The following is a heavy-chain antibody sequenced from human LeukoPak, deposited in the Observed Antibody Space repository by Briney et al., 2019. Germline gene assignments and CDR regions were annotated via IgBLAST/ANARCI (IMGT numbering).Heavy chain of an antibody. Sequence: GGSLRLSCAASGFTVSSNYMSWVRQAPGKGLKWVSVIYSGGSTYYADSVKGRFTISRDNSKNTLYLQMNSLRAEDTAVYYCARDLVDGSGWSYQNYYYYGMDVWGQGTTVTVSS. V-gene: IGHV3-53*01. CDR2: IYSGGST. J-gene: IGHJ6*02. D-gene: IGHD6-19*01. CDR1: GFTVSSNY. CDR3: ARDLVDGSGWSYQNYYYYGMDV.